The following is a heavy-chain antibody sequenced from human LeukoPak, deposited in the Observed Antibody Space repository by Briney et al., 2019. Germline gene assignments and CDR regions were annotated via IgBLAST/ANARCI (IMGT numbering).Heavy chain of an antibody. D-gene: IGHD4-23*01. J-gene: IGHJ2*01. CDR3: ARADYGGNTWYFDL. CDR1: GGSISSSSYY. CDR2: IYYNGST. Sequence: PSETLSLTCTVSGGSISSSSYYWGWIRQPPGKGLERIGFIYYNGSTNYNPSLKSRVIISLNTSKNQFSLKLSSVTAADTAVYYCARADYGGNTWYFDLWGRGTLVTVSS. V-gene: IGHV4-61*05.